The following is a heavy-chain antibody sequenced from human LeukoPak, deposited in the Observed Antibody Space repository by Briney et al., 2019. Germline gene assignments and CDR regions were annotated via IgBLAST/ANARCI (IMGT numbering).Heavy chain of an antibody. Sequence: GGSLRLSCAASGFTFSSYAMSWVRQAPGKGLEWVSAISGSGGSTYYADSVKGRFTISRDNSKNTLYLQMNSLRAEDTAIYYCAKSRGSYWVPEFDYWGQGTLVTVSS. V-gene: IGHV3-23*01. J-gene: IGHJ4*02. CDR3: AKSRGSYWVPEFDY. CDR2: ISGSGGST. D-gene: IGHD1-26*01. CDR1: GFTFSSYA.